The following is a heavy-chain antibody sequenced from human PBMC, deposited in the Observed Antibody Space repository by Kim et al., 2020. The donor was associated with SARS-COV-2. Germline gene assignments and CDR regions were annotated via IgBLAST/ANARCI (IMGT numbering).Heavy chain of an antibody. CDR2: VSYDGDNT. Sequence: GGSLRLCCAASGFTFSSYAMHWVRQAPGKGLEWVAVVSYDGDNTYYADSVKGRFTISRDNSRNTVYLQMRSMRGEDTALYYCARDYLTWFGEDGDYWGQG. V-gene: IGHV3-30*04. CDR3: ARDYLTWFGEDGDY. CDR1: GFTFSSYA. D-gene: IGHD3-10*01. J-gene: IGHJ4*02.